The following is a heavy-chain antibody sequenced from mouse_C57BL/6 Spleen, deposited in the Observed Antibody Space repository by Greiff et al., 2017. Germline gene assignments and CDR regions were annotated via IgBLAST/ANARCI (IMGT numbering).Heavy chain of an antibody. CDR1: GYTFTDYY. V-gene: IGHV1-26*01. CDR3: ASTYDGYGDFDY. Sequence: EVQLQQSGPELVKPGASVKISCKASGYTFTDYYMNWVKQSHGKSLEWIGDINPNNGGTSYNQKFKGKATLTVDKSSSTAYMELRSLTSEDSAVYYCASTYDGYGDFDYWGQGTTLAVSS. J-gene: IGHJ2*01. D-gene: IGHD2-3*01. CDR2: INPNNGGT.